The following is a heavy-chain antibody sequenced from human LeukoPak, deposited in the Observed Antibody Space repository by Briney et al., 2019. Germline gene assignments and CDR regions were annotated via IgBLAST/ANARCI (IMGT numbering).Heavy chain of an antibody. D-gene: IGHD2-15*01. V-gene: IGHV4-59*12. CDR3: ARVAVGGSFQFDY. CDR2: IYYSGST. Sequence: PSETLSLTCTVSGGSISSYYWSWIRQPPGKGLEWIGYIYYSGSTNYNPSLKSRVTISVDTSKNQFSLKLSSVTAADTAVYYCARVAVGGSFQFDYWGQGTLVTVSS. CDR1: GGSISSYY. J-gene: IGHJ4*02.